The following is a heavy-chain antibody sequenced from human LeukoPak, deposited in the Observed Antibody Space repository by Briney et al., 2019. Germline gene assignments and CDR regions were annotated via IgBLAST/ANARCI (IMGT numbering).Heavy chain of an antibody. CDR2: MNPNSGNT. CDR3: ARALSGAENFDY. Sequence: ASVKVSCKASGYTFTSCDINWVRQATGQGLEWMGWMNPNSGNTGYAQKFQGRVTMTRNTSISTAYMELSSLRSEDTAVYYCARALSGAENFDYWGQGTLVTASS. D-gene: IGHD6-19*01. V-gene: IGHV1-8*01. CDR1: GYTFTSCD. J-gene: IGHJ4*02.